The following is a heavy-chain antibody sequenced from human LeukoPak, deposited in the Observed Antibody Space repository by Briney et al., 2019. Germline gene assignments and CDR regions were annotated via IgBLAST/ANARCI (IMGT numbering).Heavy chain of an antibody. V-gene: IGHV4-59*08. J-gene: IGHJ4*02. D-gene: IGHD6-6*01. Sequence: SETLSLTCSVSGGSVSNYYWSWIRQPPGKGLEWIGYVYYTGSTNYNPSLKSRVTMFEDKSKNQFSLRLYSVTVADTAVYYCARPFAYSSSSYFDYWGQGSLVTVSS. CDR3: ARPFAYSSSSYFDY. CDR1: GGSVSNYY. CDR2: VYYTGST.